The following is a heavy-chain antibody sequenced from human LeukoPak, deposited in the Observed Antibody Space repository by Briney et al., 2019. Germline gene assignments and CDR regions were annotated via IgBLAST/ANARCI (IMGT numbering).Heavy chain of an antibody. D-gene: IGHD2-2*01. CDR2: ISYDGSNE. Sequence: GGSLRLSCAASGFTFSSYGMHWVRQAPGKGLEWVAVISYDGSNEYYADSVKGRFTISRDNSKNTLYLQMNSLRAEDTAVYYCTTRTPHFDYWGQGTLVTVSS. CDR1: GFTFSSYG. CDR3: TTRTPHFDY. V-gene: IGHV3-30*03. J-gene: IGHJ4*02.